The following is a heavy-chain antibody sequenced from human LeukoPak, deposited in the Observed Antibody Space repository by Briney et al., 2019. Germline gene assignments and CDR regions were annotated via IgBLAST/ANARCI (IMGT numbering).Heavy chain of an antibody. CDR3: ARGLDIAVAGTGY. CDR1: GGSFSGYY. V-gene: IGHV4-34*01. Sequence: PSETLSLTCAVYGGSFSGYYWSWIRQPPGKGLEWIGEINHVGSINHNPSLESRVTISVDTSKSQFSLKLSSVTAADTAVYYCARGLDIAVAGTGYWGQGTLVTVSS. J-gene: IGHJ4*02. CDR2: INHVGSI. D-gene: IGHD6-19*01.